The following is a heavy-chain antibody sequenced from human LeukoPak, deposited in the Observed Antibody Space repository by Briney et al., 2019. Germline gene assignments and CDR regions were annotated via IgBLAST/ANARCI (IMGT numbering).Heavy chain of an antibody. CDR3: TKASLAFGTKYFDP. V-gene: IGHV1-2*02. D-gene: IGHD3-10*01. CDR1: GYTFTDYY. Sequence: ASVKVSCKASGYTFTDYYMHWVRQAPGQGLEWMGWMNPKSGNTGYGQKFQGRVTMTRVTSITTAYMELRSLRSDDTAVYHCTKASLAFGTKYFDPWGQGTLVTVSS. CDR2: MNPKSGNT. J-gene: IGHJ5*02.